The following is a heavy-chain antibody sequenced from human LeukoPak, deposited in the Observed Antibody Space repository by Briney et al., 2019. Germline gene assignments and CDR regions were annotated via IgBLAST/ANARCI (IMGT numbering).Heavy chain of an antibody. V-gene: IGHV1-69*02. Sequence: SGKVSCKASGGTVSSYTLSCVRHAPGQGLNWRGRIIPILGIANYAQKFQGRVTITADKSTSTAYMELSSLRSEDTAVYYCASYGDYGGDAFDIWGQGTMVTVSS. D-gene: IGHD4-17*01. CDR3: ASYGDYGGDAFDI. CDR1: GGTVSSYT. CDR2: IIPILGIA. J-gene: IGHJ3*02.